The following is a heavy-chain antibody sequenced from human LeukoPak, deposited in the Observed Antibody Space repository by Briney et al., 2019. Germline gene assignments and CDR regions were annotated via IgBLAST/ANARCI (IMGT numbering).Heavy chain of an antibody. D-gene: IGHD3-3*01. J-gene: IGHJ4*02. CDR1: GFTFSSYA. CDR2: ISGSGGST. V-gene: IGHV3-23*01. Sequence: PGGSLRLSCAASGFTFSSYAMSWVRQAPGKGLEWVSAISGSGGSTYYADSVKGRFTISRDNSKNTLYLQMNSLRAEDTAVYYCAKAGYYDFLGDHDYWGQGTLVTVSS. CDR3: AKAGYYDFLGDHDY.